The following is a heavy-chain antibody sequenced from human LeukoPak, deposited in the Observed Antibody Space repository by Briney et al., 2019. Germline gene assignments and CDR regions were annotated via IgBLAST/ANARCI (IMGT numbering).Heavy chain of an antibody. CDR2: IYYSGST. J-gene: IGHJ4*02. V-gene: IGHV4-30-4*01. CDR3: SRGSGRGYPSET. D-gene: IGHD5-12*01. Sequence: TPSETLSLTCTVSGGSISSGDYYWSWIRQPPGKGLEWIGYIYYSGSTYYNPSLKSRVTISVDTSKNQFSLKLSSVTAADTAVYFCSRGSGRGYPSETRGQGTLVTVSS. CDR1: GGSISSGDYY.